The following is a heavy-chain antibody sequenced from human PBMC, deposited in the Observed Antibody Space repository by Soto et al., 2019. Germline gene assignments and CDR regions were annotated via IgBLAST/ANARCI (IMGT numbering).Heavy chain of an antibody. D-gene: IGHD3-3*01. Sequence: QVQLQESGPGLVKSSETLSLTCTVSGGSIKSYYWTWIRQPPGRGLVWIGHLYYGGSANYNPSLKRRVTISMDTSKNQFSLRLTSVTAADTAVYSCAGEGALATFGVVWGQGTRVTVSS. CDR3: AGEGALATFGVV. CDR1: GGSIKSYY. V-gene: IGHV4-59*01. CDR2: LYYGGSA. J-gene: IGHJ4*02.